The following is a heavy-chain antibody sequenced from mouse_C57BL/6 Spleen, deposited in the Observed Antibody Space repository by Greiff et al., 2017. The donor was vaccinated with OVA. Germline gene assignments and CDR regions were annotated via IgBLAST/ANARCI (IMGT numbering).Heavy chain of an antibody. V-gene: IGHV5-6*02. D-gene: IGHD1-1*01. J-gene: IGHJ2*01. CDR3: ARHITTVVALYYFDY. CDR2: ISSGGSYT. CDR1: GFTFSSYG. Sequence: DVKLVESGGDLVKPGGSLKLSCAASGFTFSSYGMSWVRQTPDKRLEWVATISSGGSYTYYPDSVKGRFTISRDNAKNTLYLQMSSLKSEDTAMYYCARHITTVVALYYFDYWGQGTTLTVSS.